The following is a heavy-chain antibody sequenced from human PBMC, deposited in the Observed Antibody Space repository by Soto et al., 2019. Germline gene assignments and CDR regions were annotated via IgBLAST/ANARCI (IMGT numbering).Heavy chain of an antibody. D-gene: IGHD3-3*01. CDR2: ISGSGGST. CDR3: AKESAIFGVVPKQGIDY. Sequence: VQLLESGGGLVQPGGSLRLSCAASGFTFSSYAMSWVRQAPGKGLEWVSAISGSGGSTYYADSVKGRFTISRDNSKNTLYLQMNSLRAEDTAVYYCAKESAIFGVVPKQGIDYWGQGTLVTVSS. J-gene: IGHJ4*02. CDR1: GFTFSSYA. V-gene: IGHV3-23*01.